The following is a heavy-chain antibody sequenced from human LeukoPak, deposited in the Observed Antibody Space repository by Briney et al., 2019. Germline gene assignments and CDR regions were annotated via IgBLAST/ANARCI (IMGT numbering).Heavy chain of an antibody. CDR1: GYTFTGYY. V-gene: IGHV1-2*02. Sequence: ASVKVSCKASGYTFTGYYMHWVRQAPGQGLEWMGWINPNSGGTNYAQKFQGRVTMTRDTSISTAYMELSRLRSDDTAVYYCARGSTALDTAMVVDYWGPGTLVTVSS. D-gene: IGHD5-18*01. CDR3: ARGSTALDTAMVVDY. J-gene: IGHJ4*02. CDR2: INPNSGGT.